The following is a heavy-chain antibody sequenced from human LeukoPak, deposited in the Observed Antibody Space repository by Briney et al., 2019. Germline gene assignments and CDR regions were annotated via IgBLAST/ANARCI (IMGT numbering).Heavy chain of an antibody. D-gene: IGHD2-2*01. CDR1: GGSFSGYY. CDR3: ARGVCSSTSCYLDY. CDR2: INHSGST. V-gene: IGHV4-34*01. J-gene: IGHJ4*02. Sequence: RSSETLSLTCAVYGGSFSGYYWSWIRQPPGKGLEWIGEINHSGSTNYNPSLKSRVTISVDTSKNQFSLKLSSVTAADTAVYYCARGVCSSTSCYLDYRGQGTLVTVSS.